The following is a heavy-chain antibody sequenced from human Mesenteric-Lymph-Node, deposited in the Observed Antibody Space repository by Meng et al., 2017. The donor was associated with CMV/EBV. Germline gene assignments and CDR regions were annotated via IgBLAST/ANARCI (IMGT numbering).Heavy chain of an antibody. CDR2: ISSSGSTI. D-gene: IGHD3-10*01. Sequence: GGSLRLSCAASGFTFSSYEMNWVRQAPGKGLEWVSYISSSGSTIYYADSVKGRFTISRDNAKNSLYLQMNSLRAEDTAVYYCARGEGVYYYGMDVWGQGTTVTVSS. CDR1: GFTFSSYE. V-gene: IGHV3-48*03. CDR3: ARGEGVYYYGMDV. J-gene: IGHJ6*02.